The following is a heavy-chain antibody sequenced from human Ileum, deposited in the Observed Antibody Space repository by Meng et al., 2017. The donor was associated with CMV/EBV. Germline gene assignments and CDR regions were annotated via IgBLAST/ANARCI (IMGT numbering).Heavy chain of an antibody. D-gene: IGHD3-3*01. V-gene: IGHV3-74*01. Sequence: GESLKISCAASGFTFDIYWMHWVRQAPGKGLVWVSRINPDGTTTNYADSVKGRFTIYRDNAKNTLYLQMSGLRVEDTAVYYCARDWSGYIDYWGQGNLVTVSS. CDR2: INPDGTTT. CDR3: ARDWSGYIDY. J-gene: IGHJ4*02. CDR1: GFTFDIYW.